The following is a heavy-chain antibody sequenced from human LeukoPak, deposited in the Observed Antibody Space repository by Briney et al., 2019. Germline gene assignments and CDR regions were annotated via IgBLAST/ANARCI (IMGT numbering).Heavy chain of an antibody. V-gene: IGHV3-48*01. CDR3: AKDPVVAATPGNYYYGMDV. CDR1: GFTFSSYS. Sequence: GGSLRLSCAASGFTFSSYSMNWVRQAPGKGLEWVSYISSSSSTIYYADSVKGRFTISRDNSKNTLYLQMNSLRAEDTAVYYCAKDPVVAATPGNYYYGMDVWGQGTTVTVSS. CDR2: ISSSSSTI. J-gene: IGHJ6*02. D-gene: IGHD2-15*01.